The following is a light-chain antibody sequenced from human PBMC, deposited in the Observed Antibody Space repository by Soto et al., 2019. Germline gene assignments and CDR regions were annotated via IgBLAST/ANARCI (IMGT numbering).Light chain of an antibody. Sequence: QSALTQPASVSGSPGQSITISCTGTSSDVGGYNYVSWYQQHPGKAPKLMIYDVSNRPSGVSNRFSGSKSGNTASLTISGLQAEDEAAYYCSSYTSSSRYVFGTGTKLTVL. CDR2: DVS. CDR3: SSYTSSSRYV. CDR1: SSDVGGYNY. V-gene: IGLV2-14*03. J-gene: IGLJ1*01.